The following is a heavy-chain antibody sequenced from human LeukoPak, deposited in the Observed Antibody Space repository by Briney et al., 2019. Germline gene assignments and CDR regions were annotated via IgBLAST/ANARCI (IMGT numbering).Heavy chain of an antibody. D-gene: IGHD3-10*01. V-gene: IGHV3-30-3*01. J-gene: IGHJ6*02. CDR2: ISYDGSNK. Sequence: PGGSLRLSCAASGFTFSSYAMHWVRQAPGKGLEWVAVISYDGSNKYYADSVKGRFTISRDNSKNTLYLQMNSLRAEDTAVYYCARDQGGWFGEGGMDVWGQGTTVTVPS. CDR1: GFTFSSYA. CDR3: ARDQGGWFGEGGMDV.